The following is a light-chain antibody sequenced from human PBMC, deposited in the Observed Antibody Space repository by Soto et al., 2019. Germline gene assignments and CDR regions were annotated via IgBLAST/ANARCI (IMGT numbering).Light chain of an antibody. V-gene: IGKV3-20*01. Sequence: EIVLTQSPGTLSLSPGERATLSCRASQSVSTNYLAWYQRKPGQAPRLLIYGASSRATDIPDRFSGSGSGTDFTLTITRLEPEDFAVYYCQQYGSSPPTLGQGTKVEIK. CDR1: QSVSTNY. CDR3: QQYGSSPPT. J-gene: IGKJ1*01. CDR2: GAS.